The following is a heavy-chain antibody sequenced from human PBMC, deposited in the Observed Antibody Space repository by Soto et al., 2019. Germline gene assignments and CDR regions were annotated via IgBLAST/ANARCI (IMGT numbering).Heavy chain of an antibody. CDR1: GGSISSGDYY. V-gene: IGHV4-30-4*01. J-gene: IGHJ4*02. D-gene: IGHD5-12*01. CDR2: IYYSGST. CDR3: AREDDGYKYFDY. Sequence: QVQLQESGPGLVKPSQTLSLTCTVSGGSISSGDYYWSWIRQPPGKGLEWIGYIYYSGSTYYNPSLKRRAPISVDTSKNQFSLKLSSVTAADTAVYYCAREDDGYKYFDYWGQGTLVTVSS.